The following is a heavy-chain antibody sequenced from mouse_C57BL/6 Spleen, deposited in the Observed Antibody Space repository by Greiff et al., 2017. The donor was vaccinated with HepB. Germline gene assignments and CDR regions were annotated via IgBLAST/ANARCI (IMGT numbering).Heavy chain of an antibody. J-gene: IGHJ2*01. CDR1: GFSLTSYG. Sequence: VKLVESGPGLVQPSQSLSITCTVSGFSLTSYGVHWVRQSPGKGLEWLGVIWSGGSTDYNAAFISRLSISKDNSKSQVFFKMNSLQADDTAIYYCARNGGFPYFDYWGQGTTLTVSS. V-gene: IGHV2-2*01. CDR2: IWSGGST. CDR3: ARNGGFPYFDY.